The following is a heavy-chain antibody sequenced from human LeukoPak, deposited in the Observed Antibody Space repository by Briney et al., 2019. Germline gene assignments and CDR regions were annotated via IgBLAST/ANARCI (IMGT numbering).Heavy chain of an antibody. D-gene: IGHD2-2*01. J-gene: IGHJ3*02. Sequence: SETLSLTCTVSGYSISSGYYWGWIRPPPGKGLEWIGSIYNSGSTYYNPSLKSRVTISVDTSKNQFSLKLSSVTAADTAVYYCARVSLRVAFDIWGQGTMVTVSS. V-gene: IGHV4-38-2*02. CDR3: ARVSLRVAFDI. CDR1: GYSISSGYY. CDR2: IYNSGST.